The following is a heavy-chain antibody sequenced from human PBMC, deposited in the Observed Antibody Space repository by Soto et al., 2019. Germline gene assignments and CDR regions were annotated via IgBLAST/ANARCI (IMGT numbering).Heavy chain of an antibody. CDR3: ARYHGGTSLYYHGMDV. CDR1: GFTFSSYA. Sequence: QVQLVESGGGVVQPGRSLRLSCAASGFTFSSYAMHWVRQAPGKGLEWVALISYDGSNKYYADSVKGRFTISRDNSKNTLYLHMNSLRAEDTALYHCARYHGGTSLYYHGMDVWGQGTTVTVSS. V-gene: IGHV3-30-3*01. D-gene: IGHD1-7*01. J-gene: IGHJ6*02. CDR2: ISYDGSNK.